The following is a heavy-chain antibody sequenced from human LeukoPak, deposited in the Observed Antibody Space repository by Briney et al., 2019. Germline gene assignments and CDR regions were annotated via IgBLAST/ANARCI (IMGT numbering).Heavy chain of an antibody. Sequence: GESLKISCKGSGYSFTSYWISWVRQMPGKGLEWMGRTDPSDSYTNYSPSFQGHVTISADKSISTAYLQWSSLKASDTAMYYCARRGEGYYDSSGYYSYYFDYWGQGTLVTVSS. CDR3: ARRGEGYYDSSGYYSYYFDY. CDR2: TDPSDSYT. V-gene: IGHV5-10-1*01. D-gene: IGHD3-22*01. J-gene: IGHJ4*02. CDR1: GYSFTSYW.